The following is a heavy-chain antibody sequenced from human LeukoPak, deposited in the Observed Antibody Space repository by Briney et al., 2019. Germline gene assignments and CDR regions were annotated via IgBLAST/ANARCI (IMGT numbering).Heavy chain of an antibody. CDR2: IYTSGST. Sequence: SSETLSLTCTVSGGSISSYYWSWIRQPPGKGLEWIGRIYTSGSTDYNPSLKSRVTISVDTSKNQFSLKLSSVTAADTAVYYCAGAYYPAAFDIWGQGTMVTVSS. CDR1: GGSISSYY. CDR3: AGAYYPAAFDI. D-gene: IGHD1-26*01. J-gene: IGHJ3*02. V-gene: IGHV4-4*08.